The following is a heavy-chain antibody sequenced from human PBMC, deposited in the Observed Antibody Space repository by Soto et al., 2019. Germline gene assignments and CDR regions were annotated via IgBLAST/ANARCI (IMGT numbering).Heavy chain of an antibody. CDR2: IIPILGIA. CDR1: LGTFSSYT. J-gene: IGHJ4*02. CDR3: AREEYYYGSGAFFDY. V-gene: IGHV1-69*08. D-gene: IGHD3-10*01. Sequence: QVQLVQSGAEVKKPGSTMKVSCKASLGTFSSYTISWVRQAPGQGLEWMGRIIPILGIANYAQKFQGRVTITADKSTSTAYMELSSLRSEDTTVYYCAREEYYYGSGAFFDYWGQGTLVTVSS.